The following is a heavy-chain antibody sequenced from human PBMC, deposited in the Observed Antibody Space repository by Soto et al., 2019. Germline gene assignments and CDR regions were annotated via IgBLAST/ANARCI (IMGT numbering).Heavy chain of an antibody. Sequence: GASVKVSCKASGYTFTGYYMHWVRQAPGQGLEWMGWINPNSGGTNYAQKFQGWVTMTRDTSISTAYMELSRLRSDDTAVYYCARRYSAVAGGHDAFGIWGQGTMVTVSS. CDR1: GYTFTGYY. V-gene: IGHV1-2*04. D-gene: IGHD6-19*01. J-gene: IGHJ3*02. CDR2: INPNSGGT. CDR3: ARRYSAVAGGHDAFGI.